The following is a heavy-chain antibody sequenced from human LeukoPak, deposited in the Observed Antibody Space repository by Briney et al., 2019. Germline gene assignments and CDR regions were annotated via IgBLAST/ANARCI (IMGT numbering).Heavy chain of an antibody. CDR3: ARGSALYGPNSMNYFDY. V-gene: IGHV1-46*01. J-gene: IGHJ4*02. Sequence: ASVKVSCKASGYTFTSYYMHWVRQAPGQGLEWMGIISPSGGSTSYAQKFQGRVTMTRDTSTSTVYMELSSLRSEDTAVYYCARGSALYGPNSMNYFDYWGQGTLVTVSS. D-gene: IGHD4-23*01. CDR1: GYTFTSYY. CDR2: ISPSGGST.